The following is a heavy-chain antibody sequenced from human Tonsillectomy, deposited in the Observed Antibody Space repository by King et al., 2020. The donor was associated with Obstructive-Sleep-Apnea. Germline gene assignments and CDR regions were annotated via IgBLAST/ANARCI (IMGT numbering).Heavy chain of an antibody. D-gene: IGHD5-12*01. J-gene: IGHJ4*02. V-gene: IGHV3-30*18. CDR2: ISHDESSK. Sequence: HVQLVESGGGVVQPGRSLRLSCAASGFTFSKSPMHWVRQAPGKGLEWAAVISHDESSKYYTDSVKGRFTISRDNSKNTVFLQMISLSPEDTAIYYCAKDGLPEWLLGGLRSYYIDYWGQGTRVTVSS. CDR3: AKDGLPEWLLGGLRSYYIDY. CDR1: GFTFSKSP.